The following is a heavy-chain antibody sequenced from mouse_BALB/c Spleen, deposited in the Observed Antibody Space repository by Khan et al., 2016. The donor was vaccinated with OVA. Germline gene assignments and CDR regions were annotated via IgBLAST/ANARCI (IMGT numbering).Heavy chain of an antibody. CDR2: IFWGDDK. V-gene: IGHV8-6*01. D-gene: IGHD1-1*01. Sequence: QVQLKESGPGILQPSQTLCLTWSFPGILLNTFGMGVSWIRQPSGKDLELLAYIFWGDDKLYNPSLKSRLTLSKDTSNNQVFLKINTVVTADTATYYCTRRVEMYYDSSCWYFDGWGAGITVCV. CDR1: GILLNTFGMG. CDR3: TRRVEMYYDSSCWYFDG. J-gene: IGHJ1*01.